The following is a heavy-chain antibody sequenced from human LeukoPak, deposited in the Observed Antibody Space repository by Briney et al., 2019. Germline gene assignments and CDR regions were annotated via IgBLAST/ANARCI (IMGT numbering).Heavy chain of an antibody. CDR3: ARTYHYDTRGGRAHAFDI. Sequence: GESLKISCKGSGYTLTTYWIGWVRQMPGKGLECMGIIYPGDSDTRYSPSFQGQVTISADKSITTAYLQWSSLKASDSAMYYCARTYHYDTRGGRAHAFDIWGQGTKLTVSS. CDR1: GYTLTTYW. J-gene: IGHJ3*02. V-gene: IGHV5-51*01. D-gene: IGHD3-22*01. CDR2: IYPGDSDT.